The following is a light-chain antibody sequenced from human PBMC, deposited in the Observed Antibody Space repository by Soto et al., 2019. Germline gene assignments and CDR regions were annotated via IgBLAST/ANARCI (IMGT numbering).Light chain of an antibody. Sequence: QSALTQPPSASGSPGQSVAISCTGTSSDVGGNNYVSWYQHHPGKAPKLMVYEVTNRPSGVPDRFSGSKSGNTASLTVSGLQAEDEADYYCSSYAGSNNVIFGGGTKVTVL. CDR2: EVT. CDR1: SSDVGGNNY. V-gene: IGLV2-8*01. CDR3: SSYAGSNNVI. J-gene: IGLJ2*01.